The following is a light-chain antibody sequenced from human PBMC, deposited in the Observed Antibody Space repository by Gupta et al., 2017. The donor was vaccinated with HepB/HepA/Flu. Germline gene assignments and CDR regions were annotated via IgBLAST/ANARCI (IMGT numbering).Light chain of an antibody. CDR3: QQDNSYWT. V-gene: IGKV1-5*03. J-gene: IGKJ1*01. CDR2: KTS. CDR1: QSISSW. Sequence: DIPMTQSPSTLSASVGDRVTLTCRASQSISSWLAWYQQKPGKAPKLLIYKTSRLESGVPSRFSGSGYGTEFTLTSSRLQPDDFANYYCQQDNSYWTFGQGTKVEIK.